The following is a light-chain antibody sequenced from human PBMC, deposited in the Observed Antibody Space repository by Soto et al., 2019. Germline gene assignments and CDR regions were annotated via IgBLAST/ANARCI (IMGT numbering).Light chain of an antibody. Sequence: ELVLSQSPGTLSLSPGERATLSCRASQSFSSSYLAWYQQKPGQAPRLLIYGASSRATGIPDRFSGSGSGTDFTLTISRLEPEDFAVYYCQQYGSSPFTFGPGTKVHIK. CDR1: QSFSSSY. CDR3: QQYGSSPFT. V-gene: IGKV3-20*01. J-gene: IGKJ3*01. CDR2: GAS.